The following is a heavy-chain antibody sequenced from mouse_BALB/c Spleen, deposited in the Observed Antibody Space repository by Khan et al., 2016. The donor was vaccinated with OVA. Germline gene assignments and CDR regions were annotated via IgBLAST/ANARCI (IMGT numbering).Heavy chain of an antibody. CDR2: IFPGSDTP. CDR3: ARGGDSAFAY. D-gene: IGHD3-1*01. J-gene: IGHJ3*01. V-gene: IGHV1-77*01. Sequence: QVQLKQSGPELVKPGASLKVSCKASGYTFTDYIIGWVKQSTRQGLEWIGDIFPGSDTPYYNEKFKDRATLTADKSANTAYMQLSSLTSDDSAVYCCARGGDSAFAYWGQGTLVTVSA. CDR1: GYTFTDYI.